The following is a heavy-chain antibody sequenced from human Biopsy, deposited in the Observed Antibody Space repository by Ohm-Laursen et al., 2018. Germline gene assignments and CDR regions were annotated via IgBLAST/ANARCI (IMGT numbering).Heavy chain of an antibody. V-gene: IGHV3-30*03. J-gene: IGHJ4*02. CDR3: ARGGFFAYSTFDY. CDR1: GFTFSSYG. Sequence: SLGLSCAASGFTFSSYGMHWVRQTPGKGLESVALISYDGYNKWYADSVKGRFTISRDNSKNTLYLQMNSLRVEDTAVYYCARGGFFAYSTFDYWGQGALVTVSS. D-gene: IGHD4-11*01. CDR2: ISYDGYNK.